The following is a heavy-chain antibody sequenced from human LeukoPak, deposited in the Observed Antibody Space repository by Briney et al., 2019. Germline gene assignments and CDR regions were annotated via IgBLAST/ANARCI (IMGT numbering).Heavy chain of an antibody. CDR3: ARDPDISRWYMDV. D-gene: IGHD6-13*01. J-gene: IGHJ6*03. V-gene: IGHV3-30*04. Sequence: PGGSLRLSCAASGFTFSSYAMHWVRQAPGKGLEWVAIISFDGSNTYYADSVKGRFTISRDNSKSTLYLQMNSLRAEDTAVVYCARDPDISRWYMDVWGKGTTVTVSS. CDR2: ISFDGSNT. CDR1: GFTFSSYA.